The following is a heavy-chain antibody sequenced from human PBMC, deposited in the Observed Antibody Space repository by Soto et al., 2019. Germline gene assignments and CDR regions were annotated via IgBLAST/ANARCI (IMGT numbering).Heavy chain of an antibody. V-gene: IGHV1-69*05. CDR1: GGTFSSYA. J-gene: IGHJ5*02. Sequence: ASVKVSCTASGGTFSSYAISWVRQATGQGLEWMGGIIPMFGTANYAQKFQGRVTMTRDTSASTVYMELSSLKFEDTAMYYCARGAYSSSSFPPFDPWGQGTLVTVSS. D-gene: IGHD6-6*01. CDR2: IIPMFGTA. CDR3: ARGAYSSSSFPPFDP.